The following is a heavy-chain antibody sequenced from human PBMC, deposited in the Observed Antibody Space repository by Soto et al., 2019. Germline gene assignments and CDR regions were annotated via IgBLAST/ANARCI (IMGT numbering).Heavy chain of an antibody. CDR1: GYTFTSFG. J-gene: IGHJ3*02. CDR3: ARDHRGGTDAFDI. Sequence: QVQLVQSGAEVKKPGASVKVSCKASGYTFTSFGISWVRQAPGQGLEWMGWISAYNGNTNYAENLQGRVTMTTDTSTSTAYMELRSLGADDTAVYYCARDHRGGTDAFDIWGQGTMVTVSS. V-gene: IGHV1-18*01. D-gene: IGHD2-15*01. CDR2: ISAYNGNT.